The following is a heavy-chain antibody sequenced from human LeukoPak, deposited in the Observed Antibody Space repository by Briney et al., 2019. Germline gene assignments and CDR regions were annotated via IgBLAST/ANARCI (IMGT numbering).Heavy chain of an antibody. J-gene: IGHJ3*01. CDR1: GYTFTDYY. CDR2: INPTSGAT. CDR3: AREFRTTTWSYDAFDL. D-gene: IGHD1/OR15-1a*01. V-gene: IGHV1-2*02. Sequence: ASVKVSCKAPGYTFTDYYVHWVRQAPGQGLEWVGWINPTSGATSYAQRFQDRVTMTRDTSNNTFYMDLSRLRSDDTAVYYCAREFRTTTWSYDAFDLWGQGTMVTVSS.